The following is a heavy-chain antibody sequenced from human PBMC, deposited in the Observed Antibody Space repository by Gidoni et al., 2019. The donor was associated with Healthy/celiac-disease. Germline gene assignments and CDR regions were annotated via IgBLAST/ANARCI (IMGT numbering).Heavy chain of an antibody. V-gene: IGHV3-7*01. CDR2: IKQDGSEK. CDR1: GFTFRSYW. J-gene: IGHJ3*02. Sequence: EVQLVESGGGLVQLGGSLRLSCAASGFTFRSYWMSWVRQAPGKGLEWVANIKQDGSEKYYVDSVKGRFTISRDNAKNSLYLQMNSLRAEDTAVYYCARGVSGCGGDCSHAFDIWGQGTMVTVSS. D-gene: IGHD2-21*02. CDR3: ARGVSGCGGDCSHAFDI.